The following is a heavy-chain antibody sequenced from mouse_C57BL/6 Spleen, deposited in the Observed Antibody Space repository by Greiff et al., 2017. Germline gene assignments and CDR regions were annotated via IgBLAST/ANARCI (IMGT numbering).Heavy chain of an antibody. V-gene: IGHV3-6*01. CDR2: ISYDGSN. J-gene: IGHJ2*01. CDR1: GYSITSGYY. CDR3: ARYYYGSSYFDY. D-gene: IGHD1-1*01. Sequence: ESGPGLVKPSQSLSLTCSVTGYSITSGYYWNWIRQFPGNKLEWMGYISYDGSNNYNPSLKNRISITRDTSKNQFFLKLNSVTTEDTATYYCARYYYGSSYFDYLGQGTTLTVSS.